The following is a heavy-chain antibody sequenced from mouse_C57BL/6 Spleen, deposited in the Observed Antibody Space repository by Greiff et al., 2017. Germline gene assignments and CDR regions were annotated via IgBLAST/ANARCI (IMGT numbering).Heavy chain of an antibody. J-gene: IGHJ1*03. CDR1: GFTFSDYG. D-gene: IGHD2-4*01. V-gene: IGHV5-17*01. CDR2: ISSGSSTI. Sequence: DVKLVESGGGLVKPGGSLKLSCAASGFTFSDYGMHWVRQAPEKGLEWVAYISSGSSTIYYADTVKGRFTISRDNAKNTLFLQMTSLRSEDTAMYYCARGDYDGWYFDVWGTGTTVTVSS. CDR3: ARGDYDGWYFDV.